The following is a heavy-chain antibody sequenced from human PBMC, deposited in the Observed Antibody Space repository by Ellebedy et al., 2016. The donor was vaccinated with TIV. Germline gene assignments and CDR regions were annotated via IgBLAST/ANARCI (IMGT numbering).Heavy chain of an antibody. J-gene: IGHJ3*02. CDR2: TYYRSKWYN. Sequence: SETLSLTCAISGDSVSSNSVTWNWIRQSPSRGLEWLGRTYYRSKWYNDYAVSVKSRITINPDTSKNQFSLQLNSVTPEDTAVYYCARVCSTSHPRAFDIWGQGTMVTVSS. V-gene: IGHV6-1*01. D-gene: IGHD6-6*01. CDR3: ARVCSTSHPRAFDI. CDR1: GDSVSSNSVT.